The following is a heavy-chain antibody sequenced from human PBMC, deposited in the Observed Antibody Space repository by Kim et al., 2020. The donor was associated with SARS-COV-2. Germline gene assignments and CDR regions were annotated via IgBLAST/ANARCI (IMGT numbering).Heavy chain of an antibody. CDR3: ARRYSSGWGNHPPYYYYGMDV. Sequence: SETLSLTCAVYGGSFSGYYWSWIRQPPGKGLEWIGEINHSGSTNYNPSLKSRVTISVDTSKNQFSLKLSSVTAADTAVYYCARRYSSGWGNHPPYYYYGMDVWGQGTTVTVSS. V-gene: IGHV4-34*01. J-gene: IGHJ6*02. CDR1: GGSFSGYY. CDR2: INHSGST. D-gene: IGHD6-19*01.